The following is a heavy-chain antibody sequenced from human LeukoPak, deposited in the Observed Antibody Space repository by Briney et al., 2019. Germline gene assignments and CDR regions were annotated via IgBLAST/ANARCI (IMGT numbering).Heavy chain of an antibody. D-gene: IGHD3-22*01. J-gene: IGHJ3*02. Sequence: GASLRLSCAASGFTFSSYSMNWVRQAPGKGLEWVSSISGGSSYRYYADPMKGRFTISRGNAKDSVYLQMNSLRAEDTAVYYCARDRNYYSSGGLDDAFEIWGQGTMVTVSS. CDR1: GFTFSSYS. CDR3: ARDRNYYSSGGLDDAFEI. V-gene: IGHV3-21*01. CDR2: ISGGSSYR.